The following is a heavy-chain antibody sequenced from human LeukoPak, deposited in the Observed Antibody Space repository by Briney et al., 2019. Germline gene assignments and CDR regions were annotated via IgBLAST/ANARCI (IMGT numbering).Heavy chain of an antibody. CDR2: IRHDGNNK. D-gene: IGHD6-13*01. CDR3: AKDGSLYSSSWYLDH. J-gene: IGHJ4*02. Sequence: GGSLRLSCAASGFTFSSYGMHWVRQAPGKGLEWVAFIRHDGNNKYYADSVKGRFTISRDNSKNTLYLQMNSLRAEDTALYYCAKDGSLYSSSWYLDHWGQGTLVTVSS. CDR1: GFTFSSYG. V-gene: IGHV3-30*02.